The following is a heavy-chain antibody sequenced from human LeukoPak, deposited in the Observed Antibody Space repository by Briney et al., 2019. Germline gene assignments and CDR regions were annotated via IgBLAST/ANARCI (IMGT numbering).Heavy chain of an antibody. CDR2: IYYSASA. CDR1: GGSVSSGSYY. J-gene: IGHJ4*02. D-gene: IGHD5-18*01. Sequence: SETLSLTCTVSGGSVSSGSYYWSWIRQPPGKGLEWIGYIYYSASANYNPSLKSRVTISVDTSNNQFSLKLSSVTAADTAVYYCARGSRGYSYGWGQGTLVTVSS. CDR3: ARGSRGYSYG. V-gene: IGHV4-61*01.